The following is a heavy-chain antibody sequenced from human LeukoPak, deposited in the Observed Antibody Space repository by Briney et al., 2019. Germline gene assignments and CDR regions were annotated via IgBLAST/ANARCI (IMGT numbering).Heavy chain of an antibody. Sequence: PSETLSLTCTVSGGSISSGGYYWSWIRQHPGKGLEWIGYIYYSGSTYYNPSLKSRVTISVDTSKNQFSLKLSSVTAADTAVYYCAGCPYYYDSSGYYASDCFLDYWGQGTLVTVSS. CDR1: GGSISSGGYY. J-gene: IGHJ4*02. CDR3: AGCPYYYDSSGYYASDCFLDY. D-gene: IGHD3-22*01. V-gene: IGHV4-31*03. CDR2: IYYSGST.